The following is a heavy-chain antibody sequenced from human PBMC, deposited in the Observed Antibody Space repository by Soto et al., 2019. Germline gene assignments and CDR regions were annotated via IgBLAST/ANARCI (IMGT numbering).Heavy chain of an antibody. CDR1: GYTFTSYD. CDR3: ARGATYYDFRSGYLSSSDY. CDR2: MNPNSGNT. D-gene: IGHD3-3*01. Sequence: ASVKVSCKASGYTFTSYDINWVRQATGQGLEWMGWMNPNSGNTGYAQKFQGRVTMTRNTSISTAYMELSSLRSEDTAVYYCARGATYYDFRSGYLSSSDYWGQGTLVTVSS. V-gene: IGHV1-8*01. J-gene: IGHJ4*02.